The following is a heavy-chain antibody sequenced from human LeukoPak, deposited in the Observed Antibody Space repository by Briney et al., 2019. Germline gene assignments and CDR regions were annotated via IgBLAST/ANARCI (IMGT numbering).Heavy chain of an antibody. CDR1: GFTFGSYG. CDR2: ISSSNSYI. V-gene: IGHV3-21*01. CDR3: ARDQGLLVVAGRFGY. Sequence: GGSLRISCIASGFTFGSYGMNWVRQAPGKGLEWVSSISSSNSYIYNADSVKGRFTISRDNAKNSLYLQMNSLRAEDTAVYYCARDQGLLVVAGRFGYWGQGTLVTVSS. J-gene: IGHJ4*02. D-gene: IGHD6-19*01.